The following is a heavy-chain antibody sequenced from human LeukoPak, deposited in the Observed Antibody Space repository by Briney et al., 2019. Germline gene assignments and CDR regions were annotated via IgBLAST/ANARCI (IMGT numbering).Heavy chain of an antibody. V-gene: IGHV3-23*01. CDR3: AKAKYSSLSYYFDY. D-gene: IGHD6-6*01. J-gene: IGHJ4*02. CDR2: ISGSGGST. CDR1: GFTFSNCG. Sequence: GGSLRLSCAASGFTFSNCGMSWVRQAPGKGLEWVSGISGSGGSTYYADSVKGRFTISRDNSKNTLNLQMNSLRAEDTAVYYCAKAKYSSLSYYFDYWGQGTLVTVSS.